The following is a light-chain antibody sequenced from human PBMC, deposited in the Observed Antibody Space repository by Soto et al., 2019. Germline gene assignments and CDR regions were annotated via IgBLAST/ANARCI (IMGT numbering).Light chain of an antibody. CDR3: SSFTSSKTYV. CDR1: SSDIGAYNR. Sequence: QSVLTQPPSVSGSPGQSVAISCTGTSSDIGAYNRVSWYQQPPGTAPKLMIYDVNNRPSGVPDRFSGSKSGNTASLTISGLQADGEADYYCSSFTSSKTYVFGTGTQVTDL. J-gene: IGLJ1*01. V-gene: IGLV2-18*02. CDR2: DVN.